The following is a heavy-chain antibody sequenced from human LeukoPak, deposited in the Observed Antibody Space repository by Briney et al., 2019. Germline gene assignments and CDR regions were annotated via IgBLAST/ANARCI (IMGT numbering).Heavy chain of an antibody. CDR2: IRSSSET. CDR3: ARDAGNSGYGCDL. Sequence: GGSLRLSCAASGFVFSQYSMNWVRQAPGKGLEWVSHIRSSSETFYADSVKGRFTISRDNARNSLYLQMNNLRGEDTAIYYCARDAGNSGYGCDLWGQGTLVTVSS. D-gene: IGHD5-12*01. V-gene: IGHV3-48*01. J-gene: IGHJ5*02. CDR1: GFVFSQYS.